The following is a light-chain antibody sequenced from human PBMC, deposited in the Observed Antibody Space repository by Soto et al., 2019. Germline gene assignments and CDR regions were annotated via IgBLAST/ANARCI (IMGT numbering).Light chain of an antibody. CDR2: DAY. V-gene: IGKV3-11*01. CDR3: QQRSNSALT. CDR1: QRVSTY. J-gene: IGKJ4*01. Sequence: IVLTQSPATLSLSPGERATLSCRASQRVSTYLAWYQQKPGLAPRLVIYDAYNRATGIPARFSGSGSGTDFTLTISILEPEDFAVYSCQQRSNSALTFSGGTKLEIK.